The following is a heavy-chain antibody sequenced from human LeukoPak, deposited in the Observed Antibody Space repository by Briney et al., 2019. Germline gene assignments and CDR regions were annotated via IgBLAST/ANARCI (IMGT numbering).Heavy chain of an antibody. J-gene: IGHJ4*02. V-gene: IGHV3-21*01. CDR1: GFTFSTYS. CDR2: ISSSSSYI. CDR3: ARVPSSDY. Sequence: GGSLRLSCAASGFTFSTYSMNWVRQAPGKGLEWVSSISSSSSYIYYADSVKGRFTISRDNAKNSLYLQMKSLRVEDTAVYYCARVPSSDYWGQGTLVTVSS. D-gene: IGHD3-10*01.